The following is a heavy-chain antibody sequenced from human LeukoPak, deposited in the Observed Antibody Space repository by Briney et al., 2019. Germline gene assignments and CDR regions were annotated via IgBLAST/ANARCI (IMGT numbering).Heavy chain of an antibody. CDR3: AKDWGYGDYIDY. D-gene: IGHD3-16*01. V-gene: IGHV3-23*01. J-gene: IGHJ4*02. CDR2: ISGSGGST. CDR1: GFTFSSYA. Sequence: PGGSLRLSCAASGFTFSSYAMSWVRQAPGKGLEWVSGISGSGGSTYYADSVKGRFTISRDNSKNRLYLQMNSLRAEDTAVYYCAKDWGYGDYIDYWGQGTLVTVSS.